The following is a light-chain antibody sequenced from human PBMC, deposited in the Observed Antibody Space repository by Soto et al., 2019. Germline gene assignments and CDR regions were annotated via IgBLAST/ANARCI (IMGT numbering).Light chain of an antibody. CDR2: GAS. Sequence: EIVLTQSPGTLSLSPGERATLSCRASQSVSSSYLAWYQQKPGQAPRLLIYGASSRATGIPDRFSGSGSGKDFTLNISRMEPEDFAVDYCQQYDSSLGLTFGGGTKVEIK. V-gene: IGKV3-20*01. J-gene: IGKJ4*01. CDR1: QSVSSSY. CDR3: QQYDSSLGLT.